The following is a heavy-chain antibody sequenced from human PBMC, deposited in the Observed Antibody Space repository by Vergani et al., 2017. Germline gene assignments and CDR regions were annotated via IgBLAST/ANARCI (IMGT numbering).Heavy chain of an antibody. Sequence: QVQLQQWGAGLLKPSETLSLTCTVSGGSVSSGSYYWSWILQPPGKGLEWIGYIYYSGSTNYNSSLKSRVTISVDTSKNQFSLKLSSVTAADTAVYYCARGPSGLPAFDIWGQGTMVTVSS. CDR3: ARGPSGLPAFDI. CDR2: IYYSGST. V-gene: IGHV4-61*01. CDR1: GGSVSSGSYY. D-gene: IGHD5-18*01. J-gene: IGHJ3*02.